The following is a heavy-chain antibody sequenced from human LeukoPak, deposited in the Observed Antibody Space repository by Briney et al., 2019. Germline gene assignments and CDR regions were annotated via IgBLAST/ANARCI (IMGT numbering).Heavy chain of an antibody. V-gene: IGHV4-59*08. D-gene: IGHD3-22*01. CDR2: VSYSGCT. J-gene: IGHJ2*01. Sequence: SETLSLNCTVSVASISSYYWSWIRQPPGQGLVSIGYVSYSGCTNYNPSLKSRVTISVDTSKSQFSLKLNSVTAADTAVYFCARRDSSSYWYFDLWGRGTLVTVSS. CDR3: ARRDSSSYWYFDL. CDR1: VASISSYY.